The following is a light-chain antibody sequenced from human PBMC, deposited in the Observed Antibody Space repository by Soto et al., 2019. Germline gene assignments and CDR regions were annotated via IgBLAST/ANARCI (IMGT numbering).Light chain of an antibody. V-gene: IGKV3-15*01. J-gene: IGKJ4*01. CDR1: QSIGDT. CDR2: DTF. CDR3: QRYNNWPLT. Sequence: EVVMTQSPATLSVSPGEGATLSCRASQSIGDTLAWYQHKPGQTPRLLIYDTFTRATGVPARFSGSRSGTEFTLTINSLQSEDLAVYYCQRYNNWPLTFGGGTKVESK.